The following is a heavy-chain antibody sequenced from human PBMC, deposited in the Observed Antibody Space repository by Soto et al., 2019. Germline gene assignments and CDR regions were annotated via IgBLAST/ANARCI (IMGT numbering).Heavy chain of an antibody. D-gene: IGHD3-22*01. J-gene: IGHJ4*02. Sequence: SLRLSCAASGFTFSSYAMHWVRQAPGKGLEWVAVISYDGSNKYYADSVKGRFTISRDNSKNTLYLQMNSLRAEDTAVYYCARDSTYLPPTYYDSSLVTPVDYWGQGTLVTVSS. V-gene: IGHV3-30-3*01. CDR3: ARDSTYLPPTYYDSSLVTPVDY. CDR1: GFTFSSYA. CDR2: ISYDGSNK.